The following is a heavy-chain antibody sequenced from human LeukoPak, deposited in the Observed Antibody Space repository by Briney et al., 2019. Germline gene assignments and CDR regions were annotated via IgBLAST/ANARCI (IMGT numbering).Heavy chain of an antibody. Sequence: SVKVSCKASGGTFSSYAISWVRQAPGQGLEWMGGIIPIFGTANYAQKFRGRVTITADESTSTAYMELSSLRSEDTAVYYCARTRRGYSGYDYHYYGMDVWGQGTTVTVSS. CDR2: IIPIFGTA. CDR3: ARTRRGYSGYDYHYYGMDV. D-gene: IGHD5-12*01. J-gene: IGHJ6*02. V-gene: IGHV1-69*01. CDR1: GGTFSSYA.